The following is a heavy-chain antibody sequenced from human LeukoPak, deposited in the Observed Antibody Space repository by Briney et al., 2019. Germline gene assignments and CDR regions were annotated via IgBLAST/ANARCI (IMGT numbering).Heavy chain of an antibody. Sequence: GSSVKVSCKASGGTFSSYAISWVRQAPGQGLEWMGGIIPIFDTANYAQKFQGRVTITADESTSTAYMELNSLRAEDTAVYYCARGRSGWYHNFDYWGQGTLVTVSS. V-gene: IGHV1-69*01. J-gene: IGHJ4*02. D-gene: IGHD6-19*01. CDR1: GGTFSSYA. CDR3: ARGRSGWYHNFDY. CDR2: IIPIFDTA.